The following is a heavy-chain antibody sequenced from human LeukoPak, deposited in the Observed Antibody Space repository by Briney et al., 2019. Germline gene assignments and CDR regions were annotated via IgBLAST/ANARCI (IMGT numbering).Heavy chain of an antibody. CDR1: GGTFSSYA. CDR2: IIPIFGTA. V-gene: IGHV1-69*06. J-gene: IGHJ6*04. Sequence: SVKVSCKASGGTFSSYAISWVRQAPGQGLEWMGGIIPIFGTANYAQKFQGRVTITADKSTSTAYMELSSLISEDTAVYYCARAFGWLLQDYYYYGMDVWGKGTTVTVSS. CDR3: ARAFGWLLQDYYYYGMDV. D-gene: IGHD3-22*01.